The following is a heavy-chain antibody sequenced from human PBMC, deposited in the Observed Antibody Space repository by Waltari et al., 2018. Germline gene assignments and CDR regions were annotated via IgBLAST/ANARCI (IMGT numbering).Heavy chain of an antibody. CDR3: ARRGLEAAGWYFDY. Sequence: EVQLVQSGAEVKKPGESLKISCKGSGFSFTSYWTGGVRQMPGKGLEWMGIIYPGDSDARYSPSFEGQVTISADKSITTAYLQWSSLKASDTAMYYCARRGLEAAGWYFDYWGQGTLVTVSS. D-gene: IGHD6-25*01. CDR2: IYPGDSDA. V-gene: IGHV5-51*01. J-gene: IGHJ4*02. CDR1: GFSFTSYW.